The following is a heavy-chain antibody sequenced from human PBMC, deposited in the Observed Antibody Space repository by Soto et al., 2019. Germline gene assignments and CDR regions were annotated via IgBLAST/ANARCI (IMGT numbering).Heavy chain of an antibody. V-gene: IGHV3-23*01. CDR3: AKDLVWGGSSWFFDF. CDR1: GFTFSIYA. D-gene: IGHD2-15*01. CDR2: ISGSGGST. Sequence: GGSLRLSCAASGFTFSIYAMSWVRQAPGRGLEWVSAISGSGGSTYYADSVEGRCTLSRDNSKNTLYLQMNSLSVEDPAVFSWAKDLVWGGSSWFFDFWGSGPLVPVSS. J-gene: IGHJ2*01.